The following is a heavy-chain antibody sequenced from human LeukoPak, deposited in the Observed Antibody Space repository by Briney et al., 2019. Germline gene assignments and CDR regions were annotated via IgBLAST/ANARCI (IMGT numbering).Heavy chain of an antibody. Sequence: SETLSLTCTVSGGSMSGYYWTWIRQPPGKTLEWIAYIYYTGTTNYNPSLESRVTISVDTSRNQFSLRLRSVAAADTAVYYCARLRGNCFPDFWGQGTPVTVSS. CDR1: GGSMSGYY. V-gene: IGHV4-59*01. CDR2: IYYTGTT. J-gene: IGHJ4*02. CDR3: ARLRGNCFPDF. D-gene: IGHD1-1*01.